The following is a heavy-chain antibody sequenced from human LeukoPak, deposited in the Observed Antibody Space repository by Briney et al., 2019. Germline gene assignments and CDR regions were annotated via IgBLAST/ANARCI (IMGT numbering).Heavy chain of an antibody. J-gene: IGHJ3*02. CDR1: GYSFTSYW. V-gene: IGHV5-51*01. D-gene: IGHD5-24*01. CDR2: IYPGDSDT. CDR3: ASRRGGYNEDDAFDI. Sequence: GESLKISCKGSGYSFTSYWIGWVRQMPGKGLEWMGIIYPGDSDTRYSPSFQGQVTISADKSISTAYLQWSSLKASDTAMYYCASRRGGYNEDDAFDIWGQGTMVTVSS.